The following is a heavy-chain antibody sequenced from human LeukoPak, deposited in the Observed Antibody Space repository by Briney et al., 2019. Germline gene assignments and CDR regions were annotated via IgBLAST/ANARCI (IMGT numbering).Heavy chain of an antibody. Sequence: TGGSLRLSCEASGFTFTTYAMSWVRQAPGKGLQWVSGISGGDSGTYYTDSVRGRFTISRDDSKNTVYLQINSLRAEDTAVYYCAKCMSATGVCLNFDSWGQGILVTVSS. CDR2: ISGGDSGT. D-gene: IGHD2-8*01. CDR1: GFTFTTYA. V-gene: IGHV3-23*01. CDR3: AKCMSATGVCLNFDS. J-gene: IGHJ4*02.